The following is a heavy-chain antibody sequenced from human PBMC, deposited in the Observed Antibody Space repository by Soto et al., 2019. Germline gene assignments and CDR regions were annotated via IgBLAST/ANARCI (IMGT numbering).Heavy chain of an antibody. CDR1: GYTFTGYY. J-gene: IGHJ4*02. CDR3: ARALQQQLVTLAEYYFEY. Sequence: ASVKVSCKASGYTFTGYYMHWVRQAPGQGLEWMGWINPNSGGTNYAQKFQGRVTMARDTSISTAYMELSRLRSDDTAVYYCARALQQQLVTLAEYYFEYWVRGTLLSVTS. V-gene: IGHV1-2*02. CDR2: INPNSGGT. D-gene: IGHD6-13*01.